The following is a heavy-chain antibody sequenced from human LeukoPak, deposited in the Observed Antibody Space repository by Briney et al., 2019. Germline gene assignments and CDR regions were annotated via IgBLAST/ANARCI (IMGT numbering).Heavy chain of an antibody. CDR3: AKDCEVGINWNPFDY. CDR1: GFTFSNYA. V-gene: IGHV3-23*01. D-gene: IGHD1-20*01. Sequence: PGGSLRLSCAASGFTFSNYAMSWVRQAPGKGLEWLSGISGSGGNTDYADSVKGRFTISRDNSKNTLYLQMNSLRAEDTAVYYCAKDCEVGINWNPFDYWGQGTLVTVSS. J-gene: IGHJ4*02. CDR2: ISGSGGNT.